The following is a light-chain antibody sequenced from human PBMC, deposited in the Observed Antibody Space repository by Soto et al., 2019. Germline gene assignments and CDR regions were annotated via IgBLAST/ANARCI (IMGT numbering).Light chain of an antibody. J-gene: IGKJ5*01. CDR1: QSFRGL. Sequence: EGVLTPYPVTLSFSPGERATLSCRASQSFRGLLAWYQQKPGQAPRLLIYDAYNRATGIPPRFSGSGSGTDFTLTISSLEPEDSAVYYCQQRHIWPITFGQGTRLEIK. CDR3: QQRHIWPIT. V-gene: IGKV3-11*01. CDR2: DAY.